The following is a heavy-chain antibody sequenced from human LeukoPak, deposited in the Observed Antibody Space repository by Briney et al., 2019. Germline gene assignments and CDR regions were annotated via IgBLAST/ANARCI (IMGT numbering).Heavy chain of an antibody. V-gene: IGHV3-11*01. CDR1: GFTFSDYY. D-gene: IGHD2-15*01. CDR2: ISSSGSTI. CDR3: ARTWGVVAQDAFDI. J-gene: IGHJ3*02. Sequence: GGSLRLSCAASGFTFSDYYMSWIRQAPGKGLEWVSYISSSGSTIYYADSVKGRFTISRDNAKNSLYLQMNSLRAEDTAVYYCARTWGVVAQDAFDIWGQGTMVTVSS.